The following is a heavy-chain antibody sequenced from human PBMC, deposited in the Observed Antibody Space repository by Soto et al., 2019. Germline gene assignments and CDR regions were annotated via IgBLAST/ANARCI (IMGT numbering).Heavy chain of an antibody. CDR2: ISSSSSTI. V-gene: IGHV3-48*01. CDR1: GFTFSSYS. J-gene: IGHJ4*02. Sequence: EVQLVESGGGLVQPGGSLRLSCAASGFTFSSYSMNWVRQAPGKGLEWISYISSSSSTIYYADSVKGRFTISRDNAKNSLYLHMNSLRADDTAVYYCARELFTVTMDYFDYWGQGTLVSVSS. CDR3: ARELFTVTMDYFDY. D-gene: IGHD4-4*01.